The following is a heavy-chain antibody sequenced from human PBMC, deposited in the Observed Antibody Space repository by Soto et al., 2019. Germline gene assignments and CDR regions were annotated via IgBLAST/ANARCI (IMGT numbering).Heavy chain of an antibody. D-gene: IGHD3-9*01. V-gene: IGHV1-2*02. CDR3: ARDARGTRRFDEMGI. CDR2: INPNSGDT. Sequence: GASVKVSCKASGYIFTGYHIHWVRQAPGRGLEWMGWINPNSGDTEYAQNFQGRVTMTRDTSFNLVYMEMSGLMSDDTAVYYCARDARGTRRFDEMGILGQGTTVTVSS. CDR1: GYIFTGYH. J-gene: IGHJ6*02.